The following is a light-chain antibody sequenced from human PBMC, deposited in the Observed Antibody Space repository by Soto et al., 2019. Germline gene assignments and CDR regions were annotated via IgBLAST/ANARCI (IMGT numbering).Light chain of an antibody. CDR1: QSISSW. J-gene: IGKJ5*01. CDR3: QQLKSNLIT. CDR2: AAS. Sequence: DIQMTQSPSTLSASVGDRVTITCRASQSISSWLAWYQQKPGKAPKLLIYAASTLQSGVPSRFSGRGSGTEFTLTISSLQPEDFATYYCQQLKSNLITFGQGTRLEIK. V-gene: IGKV1-5*01.